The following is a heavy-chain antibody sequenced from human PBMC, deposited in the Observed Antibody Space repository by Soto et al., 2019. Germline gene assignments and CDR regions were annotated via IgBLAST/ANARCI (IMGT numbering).Heavy chain of an antibody. CDR1: GGSFSGYY. J-gene: IGHJ6*02. Sequence: PSETLSLTCAVYGGSFSGYYWSWIRQPPGKGLEWIGEINHSGSTNYNPSPKSRVTISVDTSKNQFSLKLSSVTAADTAVYYCARELENYYYGMDVWGQGTTVTVSS. D-gene: IGHD1-7*01. CDR2: INHSGST. V-gene: IGHV4-34*01. CDR3: ARELENYYYGMDV.